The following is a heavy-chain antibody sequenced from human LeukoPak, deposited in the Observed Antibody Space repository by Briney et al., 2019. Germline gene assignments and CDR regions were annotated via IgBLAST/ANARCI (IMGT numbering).Heavy chain of an antibody. CDR2: IYYSGST. CDR1: GGSISSYY. J-gene: IGHJ4*02. V-gene: IGHV4-59*08. D-gene: IGHD5-12*01. CDR3: AGDIVATRPFDY. Sequence: SETPSLTCTVSGGSISSYYWSWIRQPPGKGLEWIGYIYYSGSTNYNPSLKSRVTISVDTSKNQFSLKLSSVTAADTAVYYCAGDIVATRPFDYRGQGTLVTVSS.